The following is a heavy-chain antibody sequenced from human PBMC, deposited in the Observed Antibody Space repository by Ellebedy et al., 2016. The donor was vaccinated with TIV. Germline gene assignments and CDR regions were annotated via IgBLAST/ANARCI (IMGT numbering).Heavy chain of an antibody. D-gene: IGHD3-16*01. CDR2: IYSGGST. Sequence: GESLKISCAASGFTVSSNYMSWVRQAPGKGLEWVSVIYSGGSTYYADSVKGRFTISRDNSKNTLYLQMNSLRAEDTAVYYCARGGYDWDYWGQGTLVTVSS. J-gene: IGHJ4*02. CDR3: ARGGYDWDY. CDR1: GFTVSSNY. V-gene: IGHV3-66*01.